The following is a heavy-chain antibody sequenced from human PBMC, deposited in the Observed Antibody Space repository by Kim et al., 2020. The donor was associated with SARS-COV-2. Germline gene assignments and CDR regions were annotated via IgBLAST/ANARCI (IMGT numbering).Heavy chain of an antibody. CDR1: GFTFSSYE. CDR2: ISSSGSTI. J-gene: IGHJ6*02. Sequence: GGSLRLSCAASGFTFSSYEMNWVRQAPGKGLEWVSYISSSGSTIYYADSVKGRFTISRDNAKNSLYLQMNSLRAEDTAVYYCARDFGGYYYDSSGYYHPYYYGMHVWGQGTTVTVSS. D-gene: IGHD3-22*01. V-gene: IGHV3-48*03. CDR3: ARDFGGYYYDSSGYYHPYYYGMHV.